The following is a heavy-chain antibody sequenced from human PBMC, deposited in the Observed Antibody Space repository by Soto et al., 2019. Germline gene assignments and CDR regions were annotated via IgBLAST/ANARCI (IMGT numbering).Heavy chain of an antibody. J-gene: IGHJ6*02. CDR3: ARGPLSYYYYYGMDV. Sequence: ASVKVSCKASGYTFTSYYMHWVRQAPGQGSEGVGIINPSGGSTSYAQKFQGRVTMTRDTSTSTANMELSSLRSEDTAVNYCARGPLSYYYYYGMDVWGQGTTVTVSS. CDR1: GYTFTSYY. V-gene: IGHV1-46*01. CDR2: INPSGGST.